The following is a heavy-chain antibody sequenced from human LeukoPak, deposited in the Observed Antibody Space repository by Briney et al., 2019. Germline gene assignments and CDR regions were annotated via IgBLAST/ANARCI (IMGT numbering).Heavy chain of an antibody. J-gene: IGHJ4*02. CDR2: IKQDGSEK. CDR3: AGEWVEYSNTWSHFDY. Sequence: GGPLRLSCAASGFRFSDYWMSWVRQTPGKGLEWVANIKQDGSEKNYANSVKGRFTISRDNSKNTLYLQMGSLRAEDMAVYYCAGEWVEYSNTWSHFDYWGQGTLVTVSS. CDR1: GFRFSDYW. D-gene: IGHD6-13*01. V-gene: IGHV3-7*01.